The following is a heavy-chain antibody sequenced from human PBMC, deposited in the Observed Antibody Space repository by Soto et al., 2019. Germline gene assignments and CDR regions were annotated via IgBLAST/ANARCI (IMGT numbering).Heavy chain of an antibody. Sequence: QVQLVQSGAEVKKPGASVKVSCKASGYTFTSYAMHWVRQAPGQRLEWMGWINAGNGNTKYSQKFQGRVTITRDTSSSTAYMELSSLRSEDTAVYYCARDALWFGESTYYYYYYGRDVWGQGTTVTVSS. CDR3: ARDALWFGESTYYYYYYGRDV. D-gene: IGHD3-10*01. CDR1: GYTFTSYA. CDR2: INAGNGNT. J-gene: IGHJ6*02. V-gene: IGHV1-3*01.